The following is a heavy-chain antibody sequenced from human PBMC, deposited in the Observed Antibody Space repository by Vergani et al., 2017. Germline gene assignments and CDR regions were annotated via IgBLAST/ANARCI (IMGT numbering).Heavy chain of an antibody. J-gene: IGHJ6*03. CDR1: GFSPNIRGAS. CDR3: VYRKTECGTTGCFYPIYYYYYMDV. D-gene: IGHD1-7*01. CDR2: PYWNDDQ. Sequence: QITLKESGPTLVKLPQTFTLPCTFSGFSPNIRGASVAWIRQPPGKALDWFALPYWNDDQHYSPSLNNRVTITKDTSKTKVVLTMTNMAYVDTGTYYCVYRKTECGTTGCFYPIYYYYYMDVWGKGTTVTVSS. V-gene: IGHV2-5*04.